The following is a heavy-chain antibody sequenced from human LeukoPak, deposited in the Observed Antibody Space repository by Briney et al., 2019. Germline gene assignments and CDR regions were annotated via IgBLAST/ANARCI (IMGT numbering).Heavy chain of an antibody. D-gene: IGHD2-21*01. CDR2: ISSGGDT. Sequence: SETLSLTCTVSGGSISSYFWSWLRQPPGEGLEWIGFISSGGDTNYNPSLKSRISISETTSKGQFSLELSSVTAADTAVYSCASHGDCGGTNCLAFDVWGQGAMVIVSS. J-gene: IGHJ3*01. CDR1: GGSISSYF. V-gene: IGHV4-4*09. CDR3: ASHGDCGGTNCLAFDV.